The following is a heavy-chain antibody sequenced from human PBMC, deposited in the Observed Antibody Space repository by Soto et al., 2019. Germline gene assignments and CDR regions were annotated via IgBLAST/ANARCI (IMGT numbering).Heavy chain of an antibody. CDR2: ISGSGGST. D-gene: IGHD3-3*01. J-gene: IGHJ6*02. Sequence: GGSLRLSCAASGFTFSSYAMSWVRQAPGKGLEWVSAISGSGGSTYYADSVKGRFTISRDNSKNTLYLQMNSLRAEDTAVYYCAKTDFNYYDFWGGYSDASYGMDVWGQGTTVTVSS. CDR3: AKTDFNYYDFWGGYSDASYGMDV. CDR1: GFTFSSYA. V-gene: IGHV3-23*01.